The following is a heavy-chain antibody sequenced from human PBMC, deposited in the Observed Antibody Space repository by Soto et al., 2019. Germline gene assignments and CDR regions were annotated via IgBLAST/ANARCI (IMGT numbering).Heavy chain of an antibody. V-gene: IGHV1-69*13. J-gene: IGHJ6*02. CDR1: GGTFSSYA. CDR2: IIPIFGTA. Sequence: SVKVSCKASGGTFSSYAISWVRQAPGQGLEWMGGIIPIFGTANYAQKFQGRVTITADESTSTAYMELSSLRSEDTAVYYCARNGDYPTQNYYYYYGMDVWGQGTTVTVSS. CDR3: ARNGDYPTQNYYYYYGMDV. D-gene: IGHD4-17*01.